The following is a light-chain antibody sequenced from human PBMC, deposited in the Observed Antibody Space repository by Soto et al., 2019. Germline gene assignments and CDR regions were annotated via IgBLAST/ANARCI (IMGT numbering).Light chain of an antibody. CDR2: SNN. V-gene: IGLV1-40*01. Sequence: QAVVTQPPSVSGAPGQRVTISCTGSSSNIGAGYDVHWYQQLPGTAPKLLIYSNNNRPSGVPDRFSGSKSGTSASLAITGLQAEDEADYYCQSYDSSLSGSDWVFGGGTKLTVL. J-gene: IGLJ3*02. CDR3: QSYDSSLSGSDWV. CDR1: SSNIGAGYD.